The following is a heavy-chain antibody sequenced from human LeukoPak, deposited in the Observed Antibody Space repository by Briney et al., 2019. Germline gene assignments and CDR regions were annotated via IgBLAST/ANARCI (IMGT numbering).Heavy chain of an antibody. V-gene: IGHV3-33*01. J-gene: IGHJ3*02. D-gene: IGHD2-15*01. CDR2: IGFDVSKI. Sequence: GRSLRLSCAASGFSFSSYLMHWVRQAPGKGLEWVALIGFDVSKIYYADSVKGRFTISRDNPKNTLYLQMNSLRDEDTAVYFCARERLENCNDGSCPDALDIWGQGTMVTISS. CDR1: GFSFSSYL. CDR3: ARERLENCNDGSCPDALDI.